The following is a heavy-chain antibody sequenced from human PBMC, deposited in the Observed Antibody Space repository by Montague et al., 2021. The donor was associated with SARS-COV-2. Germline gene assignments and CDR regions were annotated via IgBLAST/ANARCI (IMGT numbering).Heavy chain of an antibody. V-gene: IGHV4-39*07. Sequence: SETLSLTCTVSGGSISSSTYYWGWIRQPPGKGLEWIGSMYYSGSTYYNPSLKSRVTMSVDTSKNQFSLKVNSVTAADTAMYYCARGVVAAPPVVDYWGRGTLVTVSS. CDR1: GGSISSSTYY. D-gene: IGHD2-15*01. CDR2: MYYSGST. CDR3: ARGVVAAPPVVDY. J-gene: IGHJ4*02.